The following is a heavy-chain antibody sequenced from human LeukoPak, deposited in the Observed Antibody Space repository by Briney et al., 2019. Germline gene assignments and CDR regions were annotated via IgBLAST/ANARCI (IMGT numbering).Heavy chain of an antibody. CDR1: GDSISSYY. V-gene: IGHV4-4*09. CDR2: IYTSGGT. J-gene: IGHJ3*02. Sequence: PSETLSLTCTVSGDSISSYYWSWIRQPPGKGLEWIGYIYTSGGTNYIPSLKGRVTISIDTSKNQLSLNLSSVTAADTAVYYCARHRAPGTRHAFDIWGQGTMVTVSS. D-gene: IGHD1-1*01. CDR3: ARHRAPGTRHAFDI.